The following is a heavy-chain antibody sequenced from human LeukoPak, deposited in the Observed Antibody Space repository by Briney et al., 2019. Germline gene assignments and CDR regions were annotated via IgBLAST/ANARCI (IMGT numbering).Heavy chain of an antibody. CDR2: ISSSSSYI. CDR3: ARDRDCSGGSCYSGFDY. V-gene: IGHV3-21*01. D-gene: IGHD2-15*01. CDR1: GFTLSSYS. Sequence: GGSLRLSCAASGFTLSSYSMNWVRQAPGKGLEWVSSISSSSSYIYYADSVKGRFTISRDNAKNSLYLQMNSLRAEDTAVYYCARDRDCSGGSCYSGFDYWGQGTLVTVSS. J-gene: IGHJ4*02.